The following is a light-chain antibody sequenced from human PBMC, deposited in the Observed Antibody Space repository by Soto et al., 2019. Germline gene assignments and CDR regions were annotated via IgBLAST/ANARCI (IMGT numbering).Light chain of an antibody. CDR1: SSNIRNNY. V-gene: IGLV1-51*01. J-gene: IGLJ1*01. Sequence: QSVLTQPPSVSAAPRQKVTISRSGSSSNIRNNYVSWYQQLPGTAPKLLIYDNNKRPSGIPDRFSGSKSGTSATLGITGLQTGDEADYYCGTWDSSLSAYVFGTGTKVTVL. CDR2: DNN. CDR3: GTWDSSLSAYV.